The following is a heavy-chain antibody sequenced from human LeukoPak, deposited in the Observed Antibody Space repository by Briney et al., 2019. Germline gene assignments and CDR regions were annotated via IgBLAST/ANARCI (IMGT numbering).Heavy chain of an antibody. Sequence: GASVKVSCKASGYTFTGYYMHWVRQAPGQGLEWMGGINPNSGDTNYAQKFQGRVTMTRDTSISTAYMELSRLRSDDTAVYYCARDRVGYCSGGSCYPNWFDPWGQGTLVTVSS. CDR1: GYTFTGYY. CDR3: ARDRVGYCSGGSCYPNWFDP. V-gene: IGHV1-2*02. D-gene: IGHD2-15*01. J-gene: IGHJ5*02. CDR2: INPNSGDT.